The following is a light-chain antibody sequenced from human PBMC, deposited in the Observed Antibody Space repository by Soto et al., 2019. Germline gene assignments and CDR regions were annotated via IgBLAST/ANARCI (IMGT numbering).Light chain of an antibody. J-gene: IGKJ2*01. CDR2: AAS. CDR1: QSISSY. CDR3: QQSYSTPRT. Sequence: DSQMTQSPSSLSASVGDRVTITCRASQSISSYLNWYQQKPGKAPKLLIYAASSLQSGVPSRFSGSGSGTDFTLTISSLQPEDFATYYCQQSYSTPRTFGQGTKLDIK. V-gene: IGKV1-39*01.